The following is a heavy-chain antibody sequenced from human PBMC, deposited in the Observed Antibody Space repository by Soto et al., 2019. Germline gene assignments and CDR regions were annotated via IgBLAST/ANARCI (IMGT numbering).Heavy chain of an antibody. CDR2: IIPMFGTA. Sequence: GASVKVSGKASGGTFNRKTISWVRQAPGQGLEWMGGIIPMFGTANYAQKFQGRVTITADESTSTAYMELSRLRSEDTAVYYCARQSDFDRSGYFYAYWGQGTLVTVSS. CDR1: GGTFNRKT. CDR3: ARQSDFDRSGYFYAY. V-gene: IGHV1-69*13. D-gene: IGHD3-22*01. J-gene: IGHJ4*02.